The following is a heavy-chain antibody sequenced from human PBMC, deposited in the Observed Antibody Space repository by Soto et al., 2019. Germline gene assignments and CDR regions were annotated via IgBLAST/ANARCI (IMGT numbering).Heavy chain of an antibody. V-gene: IGHV4-59*08. D-gene: IGHD3-16*01. J-gene: IGHJ4*02. CDR3: ARYASDSYVFDH. Sequence: SETLSLTCFVSGDSISGYYWGWVRQPPGERLEWIGYVHSSGRTNYNPSLKSRVTISIDTSKNHFSLNLNSVTATDTAVYYCARYASDSYVFDHWGQGTLVTVSS. CDR1: GDSISGYY. CDR2: VHSSGRT.